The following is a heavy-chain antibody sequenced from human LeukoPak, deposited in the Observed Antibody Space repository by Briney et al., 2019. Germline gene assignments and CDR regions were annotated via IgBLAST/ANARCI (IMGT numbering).Heavy chain of an antibody. Sequence: GGSLRLSCAASGFTFSSYAMHWVRQAPGKGLEWVAVISYDGSNKYYADSVKGRFTISRDNSKNTLYLQMNSLRAEDTAVYYCARDNGVLLYYYYMDVWGKGTTVTVSS. CDR1: GFTFSSYA. J-gene: IGHJ6*03. V-gene: IGHV3-30*04. D-gene: IGHD3-10*01. CDR3: ARDNGVLLYYYYMDV. CDR2: ISYDGSNK.